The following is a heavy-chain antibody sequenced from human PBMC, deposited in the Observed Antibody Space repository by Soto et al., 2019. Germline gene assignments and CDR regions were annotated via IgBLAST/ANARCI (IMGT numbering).Heavy chain of an antibody. CDR2: NKRKTDGGTA. CDR1: GFTFSNAW. V-gene: IGHV3-15*01. J-gene: IGHJ3*02. D-gene: IGHD3-3*01. Sequence: GGSLRLSCAASGFTFSNAWMSWVRQAPGKGLEWAGRNKRKTDGGTADYAAPVKGRFTISRDDSKNTLYLQMNSLKTEDTAVYYCTTLFGVVTSDVFDIWGQGTMVPVSS. CDR3: TTLFGVVTSDVFDI.